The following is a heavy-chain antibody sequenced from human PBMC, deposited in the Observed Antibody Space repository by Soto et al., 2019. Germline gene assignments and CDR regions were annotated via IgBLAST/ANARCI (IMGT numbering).Heavy chain of an antibody. CDR2: ISGSGGST. D-gene: IGHD3-10*01. Sequence: GGSLRLSCAASGFTFSSYAMSWVRQAPGKGLEWVSAISGSGGSTYYADSVKGRFTISRDNSKNTLYLQMNSLRAEDTAVYDGSKYTPMVRGVIHYWGQGTLVTVSS. V-gene: IGHV3-23*01. CDR1: GFTFSSYA. CDR3: SKYTPMVRGVIHY. J-gene: IGHJ4*02.